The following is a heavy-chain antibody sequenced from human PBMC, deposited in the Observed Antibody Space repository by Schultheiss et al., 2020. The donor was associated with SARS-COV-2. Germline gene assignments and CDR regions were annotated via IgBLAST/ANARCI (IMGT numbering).Heavy chain of an antibody. CDR1: GFSFGDYG. CDR2: IRSKAFGGTT. Sequence: GGSLRLSCIASGFSFGDYGMTWVRQAPGKGLEWVGFIRSKAFGGTTEYAASVKGRFIISRDDSKNVAYLQMSSLKTEDTAVYYCTGPRRFLEWLGYWGQGTLVTVSS. J-gene: IGHJ4*02. V-gene: IGHV3-49*04. CDR3: TGPRRFLEWLGY. D-gene: IGHD3-3*01.